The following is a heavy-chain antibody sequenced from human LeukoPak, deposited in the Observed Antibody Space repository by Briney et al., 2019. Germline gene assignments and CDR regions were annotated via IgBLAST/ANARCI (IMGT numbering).Heavy chain of an antibody. Sequence: SETLSLTCAVYGGSFSGYYWSWIRQPPGKGLEWIGEINHSGSTNYNPSLKSRVTISVDTSKNQFSLKPSSVTAADTAVYYCARGRIGTYYYDSSGYYSPYYFDYWGQGTLVTVSS. J-gene: IGHJ4*02. CDR2: INHSGST. V-gene: IGHV4-34*01. CDR3: ARGRIGTYYYDSSGYYSPYYFDY. CDR1: GGSFSGYY. D-gene: IGHD3-22*01.